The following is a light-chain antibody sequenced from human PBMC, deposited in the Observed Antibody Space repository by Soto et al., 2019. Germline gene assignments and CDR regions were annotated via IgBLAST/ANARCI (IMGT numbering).Light chain of an antibody. V-gene: IGKV3-20*01. CDR1: QSVSSSY. CDR2: GAS. Sequence: EIVLTQSPGTLSLSPGERATLSCRASQSVSSSYLAWYQQKPGQAPRLLIYGASSRSTGITDRFSGSGSGTDFTLTSSRLEPEDFAVSYCQQYGSSPPTFGEGNKVEIK. CDR3: QQYGSSPPT. J-gene: IGKJ1*01.